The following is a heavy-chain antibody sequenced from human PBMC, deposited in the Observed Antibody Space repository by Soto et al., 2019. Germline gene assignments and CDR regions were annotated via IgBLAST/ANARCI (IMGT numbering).Heavy chain of an antibody. V-gene: IGHV1-2*02. CDR1: GYTFIGYY. CDR3: ARVTGEWLRLPLGY. Sequence: ASVKFYCKASGYTFIGYYIHWVRQAPGQGLEWMGWINPNSGGTNYAQKFQGRVTMTRDTSISTAYMELSRLRSDDTAVYYCARVTGEWLRLPLGYWGQGTLVTVSS. D-gene: IGHD5-12*01. CDR2: INPNSGGT. J-gene: IGHJ4*02.